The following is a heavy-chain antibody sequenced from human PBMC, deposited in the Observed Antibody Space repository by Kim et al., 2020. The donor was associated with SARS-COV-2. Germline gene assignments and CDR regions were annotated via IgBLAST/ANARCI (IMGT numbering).Heavy chain of an antibody. CDR3: ARDGYWNYEYAFDI. D-gene: IGHD1-7*01. V-gene: IGHV3-33*01. CDR2: IWYDGSNK. CDR1: GFTFSSYG. Sequence: GGSLRLSCAASGFTFSSYGMHWVRQAPGKGLEWVAVIWYDGSNKYYADSVKGRFTISRDNSKNTLYLQMNSLRAEDTAVYYCARDGYWNYEYAFDIWGQGTMVTVSS. J-gene: IGHJ3*02.